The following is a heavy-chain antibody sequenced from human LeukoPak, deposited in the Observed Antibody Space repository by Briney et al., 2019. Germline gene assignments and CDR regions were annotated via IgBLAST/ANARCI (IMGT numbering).Heavy chain of an antibody. CDR1: GFTFGGYA. J-gene: IGHJ4*02. CDR2: IRSKAYGGTT. V-gene: IGHV3-49*04. CDR3: TREGYFDWLLTPDY. D-gene: IGHD3-9*01. Sequence: PGRSLRLSCTASGFTFGGYAMSWVRQAPGKGLEWVGFIRSKAYGGTTEYAASVKGRFTISRDDSKSIAYLQMNSLKTEDTAVYYCTREGYFDWLLTPDYWGQGTLVTVSS.